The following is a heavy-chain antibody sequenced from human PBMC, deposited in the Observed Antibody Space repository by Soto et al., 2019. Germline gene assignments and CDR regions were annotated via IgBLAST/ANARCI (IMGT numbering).Heavy chain of an antibody. CDR3: AKDEGYGGNSWYFDL. CDR2: ISYDGSSK. CDR1: GFTFNSYG. Sequence: QVQLVESGGGLDQPGRSLRLSCAASGFTFNSYGMHWVRQAPGKGLEWVAGISYDGSSKYYADSVKGRFTISRDNSKNTLYLQLDSLRPEDTAVYYCAKDEGYGGNSWYFDLWGRGTLVTVSS. J-gene: IGHJ2*01. D-gene: IGHD2-21*01. V-gene: IGHV3-30*18.